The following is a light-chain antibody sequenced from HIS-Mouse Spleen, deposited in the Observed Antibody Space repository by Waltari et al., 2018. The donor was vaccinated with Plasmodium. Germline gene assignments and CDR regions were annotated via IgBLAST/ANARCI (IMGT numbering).Light chain of an antibody. V-gene: IGLV3-10*01. Sequence: SYELTQPPSVSVSPGQTARITCSGDALPKKYAYWYQQKSGQAPVRVIYEDSKRPSGIPERCSGSSSGKMATLTISGAQVEDEADYYCYSTDSSGNHRVFGGGTKLTVL. J-gene: IGLJ3*02. CDR1: ALPKKY. CDR3: YSTDSSGNHRV. CDR2: EDS.